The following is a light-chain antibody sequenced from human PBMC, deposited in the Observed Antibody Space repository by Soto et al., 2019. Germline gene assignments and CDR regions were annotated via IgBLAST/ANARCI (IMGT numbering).Light chain of an antibody. J-gene: IGLJ3*02. CDR3: TSYAGSNIWV. Sequence: QSALTQPPSAAGSTGQSVTISCTGTSSDVGGYNYVSWYQQYPGKAPKLMIYDVSKRPSGVPDRFSGSKSGKTASLTVSGLQPEDEADYYCTSYAGSNIWVFGGGTKLTV. CDR2: DVS. CDR1: SSDVGGYNY. V-gene: IGLV2-8*01.